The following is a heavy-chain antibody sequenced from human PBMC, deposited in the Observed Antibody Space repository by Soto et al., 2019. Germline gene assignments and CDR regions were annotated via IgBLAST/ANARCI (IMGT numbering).Heavy chain of an antibody. CDR3: ASGSGYCSGGSCYAWDACFDY. V-gene: IGHV4-59*01. CDR1: GGSISSYY. D-gene: IGHD2-15*01. J-gene: IGHJ4*02. CDR2: IYYSGST. Sequence: QVQLQESGPGLVKPSETLSLTCTVSGGSISSYYWSWIRQPPGKGLEWIGYIYYSGSTKYNPSLMSRVTISVDTSKTLFSLKLSSVTAADTAVYYCASGSGYCSGGSCYAWDACFDYWGQGTLVTVSS.